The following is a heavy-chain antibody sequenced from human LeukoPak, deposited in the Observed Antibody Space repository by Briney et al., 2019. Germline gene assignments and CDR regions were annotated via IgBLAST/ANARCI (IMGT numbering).Heavy chain of an antibody. CDR3: AKYGNSGWVIDN. D-gene: IGHD6-19*01. Sequence: SETLSLTCAVSGGSIGNNYWTWIRQPPGKGLEYIGYIYYTGATNYNPSLKSRVTISVDTSKSQFSLKLSSVTAADTAVYFCAKYGNSGWVIDNWGQGALVTVSS. V-gene: IGHV4-59*08. J-gene: IGHJ4*02. CDR2: IYYTGAT. CDR1: GGSIGNNY.